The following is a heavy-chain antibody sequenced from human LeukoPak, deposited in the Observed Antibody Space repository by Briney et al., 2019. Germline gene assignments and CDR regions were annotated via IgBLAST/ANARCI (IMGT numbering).Heavy chain of an antibody. J-gene: IGHJ3*02. CDR1: GGSFSGYY. Sequence: TSETLSLTCAVYGGSFSGYYWSWIRQPPGKGLEWIGEINHSGSTNYNPSLKSRVAISVDTSKNQFSLRLSSVTAADTAVYYCARGPKRITMIVVVITGDDDAFDIWGQGTMVTVSS. CDR2: INHSGST. D-gene: IGHD3-22*01. CDR3: ARGPKRITMIVVVITGDDDAFDI. V-gene: IGHV4-34*01.